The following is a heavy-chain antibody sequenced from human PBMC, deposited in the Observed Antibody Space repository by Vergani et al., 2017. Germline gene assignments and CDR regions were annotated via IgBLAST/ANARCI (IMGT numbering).Heavy chain of an antibody. V-gene: IGHV3-9*01. CDR1: GFTFDDYA. CDR3: AKDIGLGYCSSTSCYTGAFDI. Sequence: EVQLVESGGGLVQPGRSLRLSCAASGFTFDDYAMHWVRQAPGKGLEGVSGISWNSGSTGYADSVKGRFTISRDNAKNSLYLQMNSLRAEDTALYYCAKDIGLGYCSSTSCYTGAFDIWGQGTMVTVSS. D-gene: IGHD2-2*02. J-gene: IGHJ3*02. CDR2: ISWNSGST.